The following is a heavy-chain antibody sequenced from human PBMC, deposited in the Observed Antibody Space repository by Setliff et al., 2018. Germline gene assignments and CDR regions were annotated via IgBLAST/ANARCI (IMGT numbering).Heavy chain of an antibody. CDR1: GYTFSSYA. V-gene: IGHV3-30*03. CDR2: ISWDGTKT. Sequence: GGSLRLSCVASGYTFSSYAIHWVRQAPGKGLEWVALISWDGTKTSYADSVRGRFTISRDGSKSTLYLDMSSLRSEDTAVYYCASSFLVDTAMVTLLDAFDIWGQGTMVTVSS. CDR3: ASSFLVDTAMVTLLDAFDI. D-gene: IGHD5-18*01. J-gene: IGHJ3*02.